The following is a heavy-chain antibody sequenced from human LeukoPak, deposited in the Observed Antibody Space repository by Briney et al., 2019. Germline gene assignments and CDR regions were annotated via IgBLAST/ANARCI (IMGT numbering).Heavy chain of an antibody. D-gene: IGHD5-18*01. CDR2: VNPNNGGT. Sequence: ASVKVSCKASGYTFSGYNMHWVRQAPGQGLEWMGWVNPNNGGTNYAQNFQGRVTMTRDTSINTAYMELSRLRSDDTAVYYCARDAVAMDVWGQGTMVTVSS. V-gene: IGHV1-2*02. J-gene: IGHJ3*01. CDR3: ARDAVAMDV. CDR1: GYTFSGYN.